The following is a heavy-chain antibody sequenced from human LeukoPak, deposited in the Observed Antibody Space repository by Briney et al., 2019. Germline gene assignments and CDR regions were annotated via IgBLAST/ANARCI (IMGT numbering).Heavy chain of an antibody. D-gene: IGHD6-25*01. J-gene: IGHJ5*02. CDR1: DGSITNYD. CDR2: VHYSGTA. Sequence: SETLSLTCTASDGSITNYDWSWVRQPPGKGLEFIGHVHYSGTANYNPSLRSRVTISIDTSKKHFFLKLKSVTAADTAVYYCARLRGDFNWFDPWGQGTLVTVSS. CDR3: ARLRGDFNWFDP. V-gene: IGHV4-59*12.